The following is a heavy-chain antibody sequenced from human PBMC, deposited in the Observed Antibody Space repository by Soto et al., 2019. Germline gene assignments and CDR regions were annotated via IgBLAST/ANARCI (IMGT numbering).Heavy chain of an antibody. J-gene: IGHJ4*02. CDR3: ARVYYDSSGYYYETIDY. Sequence: QVQLVQSGAAVKKPGASVKVSCKASGYTFTSYGISWVRPAPGQGLEWMGWISAYNGNTNYAQKLQGRVTMTTDTSTSTAYMELRSLRSDDTAVYYCARVYYDSSGYYYETIDYWGQGTLVTVSS. CDR2: ISAYNGNT. D-gene: IGHD3-22*01. V-gene: IGHV1-18*04. CDR1: GYTFTSYG.